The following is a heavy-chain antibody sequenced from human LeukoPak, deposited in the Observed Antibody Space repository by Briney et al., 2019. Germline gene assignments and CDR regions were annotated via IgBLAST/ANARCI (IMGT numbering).Heavy chain of an antibody. V-gene: IGHV3-23*01. Sequence: GGSLRLSCTASGFTFSNYAMSWVRQAPGKGLEWVSTISGSDGSTYYADSVKGRFTISRNNSKNTLYLQMNSLRVEDTAIHYCAKGRGYCTGGSCYSDYWGQGTLVTVSS. D-gene: IGHD2-15*01. CDR1: GFTFSNYA. CDR3: AKGRGYCTGGSCYSDY. CDR2: ISGSDGST. J-gene: IGHJ4*02.